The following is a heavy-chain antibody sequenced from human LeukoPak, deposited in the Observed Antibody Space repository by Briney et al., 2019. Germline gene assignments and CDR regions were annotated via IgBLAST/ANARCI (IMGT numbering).Heavy chain of an antibody. CDR1: GFTFSSSA. D-gene: IGHD3-3*01. V-gene: IGHV3-30*04. CDR2: ISYDGSNK. CDR3: ARPALEWLLYDAFDI. J-gene: IGHJ3*02. Sequence: GGSLRLSCAASGFTFSSSAIHWVRQAPGKGLEWVAFISYDGSNKYYADSVKGRFTISRDNSKNTLYLQMNSLRAEDTALYYCARPALEWLLYDAFDIWGQGTMVTVSS.